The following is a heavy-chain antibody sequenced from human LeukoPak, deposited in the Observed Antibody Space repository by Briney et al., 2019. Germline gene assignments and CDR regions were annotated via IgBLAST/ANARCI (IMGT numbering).Heavy chain of an antibody. J-gene: IGHJ4*02. CDR1: GFTFSSYA. V-gene: IGHV3-23*01. D-gene: IGHD2-2*01. CDR2: ISGSGGST. CDR3: AKDPSRVVPAARLDY. Sequence: PGGSLRLSCAASGFTFSSYAMSWVRQAPGKGLEWVSAISGSGGSTYYADSVKGRFTISRDNSKNTLYLQMNSLSAEDTAVYYCAKDPSRVVPAARLDYWGQGTLVTVSS.